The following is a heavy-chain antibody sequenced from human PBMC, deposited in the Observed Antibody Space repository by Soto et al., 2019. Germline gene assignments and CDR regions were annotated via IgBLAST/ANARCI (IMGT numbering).Heavy chain of an antibody. Sequence: PGGSLRLSCAASGFTFGSYNMNWVRQAPGKGLEWVSSISSSSSYIYYADSVKGRFTISRDNAKNSLYLQMNSLRAEDTAVYYCARRGSELELRVYWGQGTLVTVSS. J-gene: IGHJ4*02. CDR2: ISSSSSYI. CDR1: GFTFGSYN. CDR3: ARRGSELELRVY. D-gene: IGHD1-7*01. V-gene: IGHV3-21*04.